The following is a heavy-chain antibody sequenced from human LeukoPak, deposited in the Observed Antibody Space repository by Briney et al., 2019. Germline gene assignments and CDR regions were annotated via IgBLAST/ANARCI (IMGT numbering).Heavy chain of an antibody. V-gene: IGHV5-51*01. CDR1: GYSFTSYW. D-gene: IGHD4-17*01. CDR2: IYPGDSDT. J-gene: IGHJ4*02. CDR3: ARHREAGDYVQLIFDY. Sequence: GESLKISCKGSGYSFTSYWIGWVRQMPGKGLEWMGIIYPGDSDTRYSPSFQGQVSISADKSISTAYLQWSSLKASDTAMYYCARHREAGDYVQLIFDYWGQGTLVTVSS.